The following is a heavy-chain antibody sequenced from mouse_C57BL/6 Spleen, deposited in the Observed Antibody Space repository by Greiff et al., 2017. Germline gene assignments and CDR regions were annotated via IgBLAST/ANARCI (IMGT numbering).Heavy chain of an antibody. J-gene: IGHJ2*01. CDR1: GFTFSDYG. CDR2: ISSGSSTI. Sequence: DVKLVASGGGLVKPGGSLKLSCAASGFTFSDYGMHWVRPAPETWLGWVAYISSGSSTIYYADAVKGRFTISRDNAKNTLLLQMISLRSEDTDMYYCEGELRRGYFDYWGQGTTRTVSS. V-gene: IGHV5-17*01. CDR3: EGELRRGYFDY. D-gene: IGHD4-1*01.